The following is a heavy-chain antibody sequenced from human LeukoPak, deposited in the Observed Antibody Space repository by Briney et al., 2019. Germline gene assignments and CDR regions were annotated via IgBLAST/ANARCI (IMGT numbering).Heavy chain of an antibody. D-gene: IGHD6-6*01. CDR1: GFTVSSSY. V-gene: IGHV3-66*01. CDR2: IYSGGST. Sequence: PGGSLRLSCAASGFTVSSSYMSWVRQAPGKGLEWVSVIYSGGSTYYADSVKGRFTISRDNSKNTLYLQMNSLRADDTAVYYCARVAYSTSSLNFDYWGQGTLVTVSS. CDR3: ARVAYSTSSLNFDY. J-gene: IGHJ4*02.